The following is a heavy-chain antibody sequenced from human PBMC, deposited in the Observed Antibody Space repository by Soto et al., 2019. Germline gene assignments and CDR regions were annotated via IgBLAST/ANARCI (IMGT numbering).Heavy chain of an antibody. CDR2: TYYRSKWYN. Sequence: SQTLSLPCAISGDSVSSNSAAWNWIRQSPSRGLEWLGRTYYRSKWYNDYAVSVKSRITINPDTSKNQFSLQLNSVTPEDTAVYYCARDGYSGYDSVGEWGNDAFDIWGQGTMVTVSS. V-gene: IGHV6-1*01. CDR1: GDSVSSNSAA. CDR3: ARDGYSGYDSVGEWGNDAFDI. D-gene: IGHD5-12*01. J-gene: IGHJ3*02.